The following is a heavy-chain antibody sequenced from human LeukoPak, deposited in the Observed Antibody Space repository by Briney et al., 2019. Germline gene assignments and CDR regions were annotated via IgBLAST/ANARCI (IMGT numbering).Heavy chain of an antibody. CDR1: GYSINSDYY. CDR3: ARMTPVTEPGY. Sequence: SETLSLTCVISGYSINSDYYWGWIRQPPGKGLEWIGSIYDTGTTYYNPSLKSRVTISVDTSKNQFSLKLSSVTAADTAVYYCARMTPVTEPGYWGQGTLVSVSS. CDR2: IYDTGTT. D-gene: IGHD4-17*01. V-gene: IGHV4-38-2*01. J-gene: IGHJ4*02.